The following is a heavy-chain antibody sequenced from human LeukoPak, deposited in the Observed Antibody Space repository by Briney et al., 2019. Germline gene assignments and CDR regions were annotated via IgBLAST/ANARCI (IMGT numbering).Heavy chain of an antibody. CDR3: AKRASGSGTSLYYFDY. Sequence: GGSLRLSCAASGFTFSSYAMSWVRQAPGKGLEWVSVISNSAGSTFYADSVKGRFTISRDNSKNTLYLQMNSLRAEDTAVYYCAKRASGSGTSLYYFDYWGQGALVTVSS. J-gene: IGHJ4*02. V-gene: IGHV3-23*01. CDR2: ISNSAGST. CDR1: GFTFSSYA. D-gene: IGHD3-10*01.